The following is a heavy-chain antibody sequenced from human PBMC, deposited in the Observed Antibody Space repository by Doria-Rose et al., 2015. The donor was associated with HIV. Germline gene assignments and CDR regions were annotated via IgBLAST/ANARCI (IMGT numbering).Heavy chain of an antibody. D-gene: IGHD6-13*01. V-gene: IGHV2-26*01. J-gene: IGHJ4*02. CDR1: GGSLSSPGMG. Sequence: ESGPVLVKPTETLTLTCTVSGGSLSSPGMGVSWIRQPPGKALEWLANIFSDDDRSYRTSLKSRLTTSRVTSKSQVVLTMTDMDPVDTATYYCARIKSSRWYHKYYFDFWGQGTLVIVSA. CDR2: IFSDDDR. CDR3: ARIKSSRWYHKYYFDF.